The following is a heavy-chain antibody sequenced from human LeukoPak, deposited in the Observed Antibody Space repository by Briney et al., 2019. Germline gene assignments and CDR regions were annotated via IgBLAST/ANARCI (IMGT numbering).Heavy chain of an antibody. CDR1: GGSISSGGYY. CDR2: IYYSGST. CDR3: ARSIAAAGMDPMNWFDP. D-gene: IGHD6-13*01. Sequence: PSQTLSLTCTVSGGSISSGGYYWSWIRQHPGKGLEWIGYIYYSGSTYYNPSLKSRVTISVDTSKNQFSLKLSSVTAADTAVYYCARSIAAAGMDPMNWFDPWGQGTLVTVSS. V-gene: IGHV4-31*03. J-gene: IGHJ5*02.